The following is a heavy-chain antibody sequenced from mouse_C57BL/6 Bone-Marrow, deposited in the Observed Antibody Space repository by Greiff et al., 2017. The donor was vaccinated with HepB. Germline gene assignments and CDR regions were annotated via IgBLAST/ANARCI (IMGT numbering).Heavy chain of an antibody. V-gene: IGHV5-6*02. Sequence: DVKLQESGGDLVKPGGSLKLSCAASGFTFSSYGMSWVRQTPDKRLEWVATISSGGSYTYYPDSVKGRFTISRDNAKNTLYLQMSSLKSEDTAMYYCARHGGYWAWFAYWGQGTLVTVSA. CDR3: ARHGGYWAWFAY. J-gene: IGHJ3*01. D-gene: IGHD2-3*01. CDR1: GFTFSSYG. CDR2: ISSGGSYT.